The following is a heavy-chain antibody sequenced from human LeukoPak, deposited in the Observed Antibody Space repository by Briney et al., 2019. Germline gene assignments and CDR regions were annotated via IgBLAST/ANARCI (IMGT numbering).Heavy chain of an antibody. CDR3: AKDRSDTWSFDY. D-gene: IGHD1-1*01. CDR2: VWYDGIKN. J-gene: IGHJ4*02. Sequence: GGSLRLSCAASGFTSSSHNMHWVRQAPGKGLEWVAVVWYDGIKNVFADSVKGRFTLSRDNSNNTLFLQMNSLRVEDTAVYYCAKDRSDTWSFDYWGQGTLVTVSS. V-gene: IGHV3-33*06. CDR1: GFTSSSHN.